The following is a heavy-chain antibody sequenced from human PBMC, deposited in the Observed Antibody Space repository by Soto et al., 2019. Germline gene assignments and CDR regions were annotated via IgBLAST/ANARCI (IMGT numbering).Heavy chain of an antibody. CDR2: IYSSGST. CDR3: ARSYDSSGYYYYAMDV. V-gene: IGHV4-61*01. Sequence: SETLSLTCIVSGGSVSSGNYYWNWIRQPPGKGLEWIGYIYSSGSTKYSPSLKSRVTISVDRSKNQFSLNLRSVTAADTAVYYCARSYDSSGYYYYAMDVWGQGTTVTVSS. J-gene: IGHJ6*02. D-gene: IGHD3-22*01. CDR1: GGSVSSGNYY.